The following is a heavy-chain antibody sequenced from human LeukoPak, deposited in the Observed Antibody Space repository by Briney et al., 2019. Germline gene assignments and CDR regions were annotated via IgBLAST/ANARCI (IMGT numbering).Heavy chain of an antibody. J-gene: IGHJ6*02. D-gene: IGHD5-18*01. CDR3: AKDVYSYGTPINTYVMDV. CDR1: GFNFSDYN. V-gene: IGHV3-48*04. CDR2: SSSILATT. Sequence: GGALRLSCAASGFNFSDYNMHWVRQAPGKGRGWVSYSSSILATTFYAEPVWGRFTLSRENAKNSLYLHINSLRTEDTALYYCAKDVYSYGTPINTYVMDVWGQGTTVTVSS.